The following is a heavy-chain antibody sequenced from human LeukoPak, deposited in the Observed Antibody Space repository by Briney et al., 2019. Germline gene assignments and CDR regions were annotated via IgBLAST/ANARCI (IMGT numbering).Heavy chain of an antibody. CDR3: ARVSDSSGWYDS. CDR2: ISGDGGST. J-gene: IGHJ5*01. D-gene: IGHD3-22*01. CDR1: GFSFDDYA. V-gene: IGHV3-43*02. Sequence: GGSLRLSCAAPGFSFDDYAIHWVRQAPGKGLEWVSLISGDGGSTFYADSVKGRFTISRDNSKNSLYLQMSSLRSEDTALYYCARVSDSSGWYDSWGQGTLVTVSS.